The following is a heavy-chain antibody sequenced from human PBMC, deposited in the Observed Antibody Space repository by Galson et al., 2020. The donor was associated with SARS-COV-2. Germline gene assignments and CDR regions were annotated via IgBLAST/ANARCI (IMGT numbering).Heavy chain of an antibody. D-gene: IGHD3-22*01. V-gene: IGHV1-2*02. CDR2: INPNSGGT. CDR1: GYTFTGYY. J-gene: IGHJ5*02. Sequence: ASVKVSCKASGYTFTGYYMHWVRQAPGQGLEWMGWINPNSGGTNYAQKFQGRVTMTRDTSISTAYMELSRLRSDDTAVYYCARVGYYYDSRKGEFDPWGQGTLVTVSS. CDR3: ARVGYYYDSRKGEFDP.